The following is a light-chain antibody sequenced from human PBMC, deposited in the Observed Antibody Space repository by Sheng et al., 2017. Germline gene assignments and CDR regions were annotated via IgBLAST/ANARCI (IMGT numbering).Light chain of an antibody. Sequence: EIVLTQSPGTLSLSPGERATLSCRASQTINTSFLAWYQHKPGQAPRLLIYGASSRATGIPDRFSGSGSGTDFTLTISRLEPEDFAVYYCQQYGSSPCAFGQGTKVEIK. J-gene: IGKJ1*01. V-gene: IGKV3-20*01. CDR1: QTINTSF. CDR3: QQYGSSPCA. CDR2: GAS.